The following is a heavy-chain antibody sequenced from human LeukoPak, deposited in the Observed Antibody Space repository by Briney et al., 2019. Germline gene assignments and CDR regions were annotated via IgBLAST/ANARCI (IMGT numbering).Heavy chain of an antibody. D-gene: IGHD2-15*01. V-gene: IGHV4-59*01. CDR1: GDSITNYF. Sequence: SETLSLTCTVSGDSITNYFWSWIRQPPGKGLEWIGHIYYTGNTNYKPSFKSRVTISVDTSTNQFSLRLRSVTAADTAVYYCARGRVAYSAYYFDYWGRGTLVTVSS. CDR2: IYYTGNT. J-gene: IGHJ4*02. CDR3: ARGRVAYSAYYFDY.